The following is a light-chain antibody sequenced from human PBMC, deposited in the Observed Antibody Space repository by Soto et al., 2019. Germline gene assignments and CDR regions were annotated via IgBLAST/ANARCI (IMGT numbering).Light chain of an antibody. J-gene: IGKJ2*01. Sequence: ESVLTQSPGSLSLSPGETATLSCRASQSIINNYLAWYQHKPGHAPRLLIFGASIRTTGVPDRFSGSGSGTDFTLTITRLDDEECAVYYCQQYGTSPLMYTFGQGTKLGVK. CDR2: GAS. CDR1: QSIINNY. V-gene: IGKV3-20*01. CDR3: QQYGTSPLMYT.